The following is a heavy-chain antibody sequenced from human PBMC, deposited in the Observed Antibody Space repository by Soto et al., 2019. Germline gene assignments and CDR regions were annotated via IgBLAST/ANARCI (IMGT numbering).Heavy chain of an antibody. CDR3: ARDSHSQQPNHRWGGGYVDV. Sequence: QLQLEESGPGLVKPSQTLSLTCAVSGGSISNGGYYWSWIRQHPGKGLEWIGSIYFSGSTYYNPSLKSRVTISVATPKTQFSLKLSSVTAADTAVYYCARDSHSQQPNHRWGGGYVDVWGKGTTVTVSS. CDR1: GGSISNGGYY. V-gene: IGHV4-31*11. CDR2: IYFSGST. D-gene: IGHD6-13*01. J-gene: IGHJ6*03.